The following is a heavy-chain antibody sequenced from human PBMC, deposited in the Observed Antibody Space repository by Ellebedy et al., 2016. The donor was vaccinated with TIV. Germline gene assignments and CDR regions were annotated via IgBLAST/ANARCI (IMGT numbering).Heavy chain of an antibody. CDR1: GFIFSSYG. D-gene: IGHD3-10*01. Sequence: PGGSLRLSCAASGFIFSSYGMHWVRQAPRKGPERVAFIRYDGTNKFYADSVKGRFIISRDNSKNTLYLQMNSLRAEDTAVYYCAKDRLWRGSGTQTFDNWGQGTLVTVSS. CDR2: IRYDGTNK. V-gene: IGHV3-30*02. J-gene: IGHJ4*02. CDR3: AKDRLWRGSGTQTFDN.